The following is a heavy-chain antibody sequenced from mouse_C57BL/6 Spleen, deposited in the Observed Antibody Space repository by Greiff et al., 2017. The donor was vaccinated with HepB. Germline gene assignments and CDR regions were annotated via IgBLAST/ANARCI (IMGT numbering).Heavy chain of an antibody. CDR3: ARSGSTPDY. Sequence: EVKLMESGPELVKPGDSVKISCKASGYSFTGYFMNWVMQSHGKSLEWIGRINPYNGDTFYNQKFKGKATLTVDKSSSTAHMELRSLTSEDSAVYYCARSGSTPDYWGQGTTLTVSS. J-gene: IGHJ2*01. CDR1: GYSFTGYF. V-gene: IGHV1-20*01. CDR2: INPYNGDT. D-gene: IGHD1-3*01.